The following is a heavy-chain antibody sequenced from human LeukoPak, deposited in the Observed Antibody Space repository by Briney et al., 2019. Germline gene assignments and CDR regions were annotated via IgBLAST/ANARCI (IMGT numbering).Heavy chain of an antibody. CDR2: IRSKANSYAT. J-gene: IGHJ6*03. CDR3: TRHSPAGGNSGNYTDV. CDR1: GFTFSGSA. D-gene: IGHD4-23*01. Sequence: GGSLRLSCAASGFTFSGSAMHWVRQASGKGLEWVGRIRSKANSYATAYAASVKGRFTISRDDSKNTAYLQMNSLKTEDTAVYYCTRHSPAGGNSGNYTDVWGKGTTVTVSS. V-gene: IGHV3-73*01.